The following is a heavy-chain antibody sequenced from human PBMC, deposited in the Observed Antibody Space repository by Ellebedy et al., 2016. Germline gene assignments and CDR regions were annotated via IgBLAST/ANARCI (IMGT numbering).Heavy chain of an antibody. CDR3: AKDVEQQLVFGH. V-gene: IGHV3-23*01. D-gene: IGHD6-13*01. CDR2: ISASGGST. Sequence: GESLKISCAASGFTFSTFAMSWVRQAPGKGLEWVSGISASGGSTYYADSVKGRFTISRDNSKNTLYLQMNSLRAEDTAVYYCAKDVEQQLVFGHWGQGTLVTVSS. CDR1: GFTFSTFA. J-gene: IGHJ5*02.